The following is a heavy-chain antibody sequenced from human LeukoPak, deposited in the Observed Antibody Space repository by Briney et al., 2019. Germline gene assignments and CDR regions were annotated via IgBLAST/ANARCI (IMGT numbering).Heavy chain of an antibody. D-gene: IGHD6-13*01. CDR1: GGTFSSYA. J-gene: IGHJ4*02. CDR3: ASLPGGVLAAAGSPAVYFDY. V-gene: IGHV1-69*04. CDR2: IIPILGIA. Sequence: GGSVKVSCKASGGTFSSYAISWVRQAPGQGLEWMGRIIPILGIANYAQKFQGRVTIPADKYTSTAYMEQNSLRSEDPAVYYCASLPGGVLAAAGSPAVYFDYWGQGTLVTVSS.